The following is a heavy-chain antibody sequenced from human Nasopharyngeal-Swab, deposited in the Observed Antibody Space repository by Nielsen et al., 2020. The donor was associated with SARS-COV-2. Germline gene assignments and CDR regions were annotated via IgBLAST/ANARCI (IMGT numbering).Heavy chain of an antibody. D-gene: IGHD1-26*01. CDR2: INQSGST. CDR1: GGSFSVYY. V-gene: IGHV4-34*01. Sequence: SETLSLTCAVYGGSFSVYYWTWVRQAPGKGLEWIGEINQSGSTDYHPSFKSRVTISLDTSKHQFSLRLTSLTAADTAIYYCARAKWVRSPPTSFYYAMDVWGQGTTVTVSS. CDR3: ARAKWVRSPPTSFYYAMDV. J-gene: IGHJ6*02.